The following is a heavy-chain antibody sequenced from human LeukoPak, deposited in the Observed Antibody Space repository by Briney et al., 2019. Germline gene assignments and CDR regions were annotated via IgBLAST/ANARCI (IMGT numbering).Heavy chain of an antibody. V-gene: IGHV4-39*07. CDR2: IFYSGST. Sequence: SETLSLTCTVSSGSISTSNYYWGWVRQPPGKALEWIGNIFYSGSTYYSPSLKSRVTISLDTSRNQFSLKLNSVTAADTAVYYCARTIAANWFDPWGQGTLVIVSS. J-gene: IGHJ5*02. CDR1: SGSISTSNYY. D-gene: IGHD6-13*01. CDR3: ARTIAANWFDP.